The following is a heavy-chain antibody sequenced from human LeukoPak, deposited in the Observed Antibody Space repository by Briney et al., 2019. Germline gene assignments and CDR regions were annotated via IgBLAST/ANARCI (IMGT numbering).Heavy chain of an antibody. Sequence: SETLSLTCTVSGGSIITYYWSWIRQPPGKGLEWIGFIHDSGSTYYNPSLKSRVTISVDTSKNQFSLKLSSVTAADTAVYYCARSWANRVGATTRGWFDPWGQGTLVTVSS. CDR3: ARSWANRVGATTRGWFDP. CDR1: GGSIITYY. V-gene: IGHV4-59*08. D-gene: IGHD1-26*01. CDR2: IHDSGST. J-gene: IGHJ5*02.